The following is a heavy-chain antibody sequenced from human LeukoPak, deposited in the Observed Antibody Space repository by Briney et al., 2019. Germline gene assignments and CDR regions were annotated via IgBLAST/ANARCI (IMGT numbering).Heavy chain of an antibody. V-gene: IGHV1-58*02. J-gene: IGHJ3*02. Sequence: GTSVKVSCKASGFTFTSSAMQWVRQARGQRLEWIGWIVVGSGNTNYAQKFQERATITRDMSTSTAYMELSSLRSEDTAVYYCAAAQWEPDLWDAFDIWGQGTMVTVSS. CDR3: AAAQWEPDLWDAFDI. CDR1: GFTFTSSA. D-gene: IGHD1-26*01. CDR2: IVVGSGNT.